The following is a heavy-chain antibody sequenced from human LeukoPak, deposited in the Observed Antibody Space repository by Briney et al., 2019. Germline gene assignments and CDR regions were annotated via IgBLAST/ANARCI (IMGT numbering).Heavy chain of an antibody. Sequence: GGSLRLSCAASGFTFSSYAMSWVRQAPGKGLEWVSSISSSSSYIYYADSVKGRFTISRDNAKNSLYLQMNSLRAEDTAVYYCARDEGLAAAFDYWGQGTLVTVSS. D-gene: IGHD6-13*01. CDR2: ISSSSSYI. CDR3: ARDEGLAAAFDY. V-gene: IGHV3-21*01. J-gene: IGHJ4*02. CDR1: GFTFSSYA.